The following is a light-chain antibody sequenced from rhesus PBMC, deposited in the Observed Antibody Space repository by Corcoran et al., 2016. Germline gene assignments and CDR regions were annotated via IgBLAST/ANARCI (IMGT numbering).Light chain of an antibody. Sequence: DIQMTQSPSALSASVGDRVTISCRASQNIYGILAWYQQKPGKAPKLLIYAASSLQTGIPSRFRGSGSGTDFTLTISSLQPEDSAAYYCQHYYDSPLTFGGGTKVELK. V-gene: IGKV1S8*01. CDR1: QNIYGI. CDR3: QHYYDSPLT. J-gene: IGKJ4*01. CDR2: AAS.